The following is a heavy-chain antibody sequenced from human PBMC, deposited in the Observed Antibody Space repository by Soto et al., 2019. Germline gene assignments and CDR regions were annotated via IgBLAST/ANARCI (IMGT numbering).Heavy chain of an antibody. CDR2: IIPIFGTA. V-gene: IGHV1-69*13. J-gene: IGHJ2*01. CDR3: AMGYYYSSGYYHLSDWYFDL. CDR1: GGTFSSYA. Sequence: SVKVSCKASGGTFSSYAISWVRQAPGQGLEWMGGIIPIFGTANYAQKFQGRVTITADESTSTAYMELSSLRSEDTAVYYCAMGYYYSSGYYHLSDWYFDLWGRGTLVTVSS. D-gene: IGHD3-22*01.